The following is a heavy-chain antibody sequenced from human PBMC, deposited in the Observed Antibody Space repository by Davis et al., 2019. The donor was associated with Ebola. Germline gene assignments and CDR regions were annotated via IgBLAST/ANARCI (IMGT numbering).Heavy chain of an antibody. J-gene: IGHJ4*02. D-gene: IGHD3-3*01. V-gene: IGHV4-59*08. Sequence: SETLSLTCTVSGGSISSYYWSWIRQPPGKGLEWIGYIYYSGSTNYNPSLKSRVTISVDTSKNQFSLKLSSVTAADTAVYYCAGGPDFWSGYYFDYWGQGTLVTVSS. CDR1: GGSISSYY. CDR2: IYYSGST. CDR3: AGGPDFWSGYYFDY.